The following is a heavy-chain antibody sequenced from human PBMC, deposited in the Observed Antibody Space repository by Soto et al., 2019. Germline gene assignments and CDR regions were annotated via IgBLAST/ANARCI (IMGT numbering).Heavy chain of an antibody. D-gene: IGHD2-2*01. CDR1: GYSFTSYW. CDR3: ARHPGPLYCSSTSCYDSGGMDV. J-gene: IGHJ6*02. V-gene: IGHV5-51*01. CDR2: IYPGDSDT. Sequence: PGESLKISCKGSGYSFTSYWIGWVRQMPGKGLEWMGIIYPGDSDTRYSPSFQGQVTISADKSISTAYLQWSSLKASDTAMYYCARHPGPLYCSSTSCYDSGGMDVWGQGTTVTVSS.